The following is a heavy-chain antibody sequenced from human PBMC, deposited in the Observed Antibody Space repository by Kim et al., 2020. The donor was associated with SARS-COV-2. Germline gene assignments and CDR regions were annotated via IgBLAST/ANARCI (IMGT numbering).Heavy chain of an antibody. D-gene: IGHD3-22*01. V-gene: IGHV1-69*01. CDR3: AMLSAYDSSGYYFDY. J-gene: IGHJ4*02. Sequence: QKFQGRVTLTADESTSTAYLELCSLRSEDTAVYYCAMLSAYDSSGYYFDYWGQGTLVTVSS.